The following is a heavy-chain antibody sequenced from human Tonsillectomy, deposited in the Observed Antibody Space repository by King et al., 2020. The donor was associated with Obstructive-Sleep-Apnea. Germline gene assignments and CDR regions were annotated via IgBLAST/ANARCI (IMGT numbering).Heavy chain of an antibody. Sequence: QITLKESGPTLVKPTQTLTLTCTFSGFSLSTSGVGVGWIRQPPGKALEWLALIYWDDDKRYSPSLKSRLTITKDTSKNQVVLTMTNIDPVDTATYYCAHRIHYGDFPHFDYWGQGTLVTVSS. CDR2: IYWDDDK. D-gene: IGHD4-17*01. CDR1: GFSLSTSGVG. CDR3: AHRIHYGDFPHFDY. J-gene: IGHJ4*02. V-gene: IGHV2-5*02.